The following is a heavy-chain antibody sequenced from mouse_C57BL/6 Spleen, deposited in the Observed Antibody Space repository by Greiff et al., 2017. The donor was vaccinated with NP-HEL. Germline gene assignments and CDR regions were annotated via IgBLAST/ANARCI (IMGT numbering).Heavy chain of an antibody. J-gene: IGHJ4*01. CDR2: INYDGSST. CDR3: ARVSLITTGVDAMDY. V-gene: IGHV5-16*01. Sequence: EVKLVESEGGLVQPGSSMKLSCTASGFTFSDYYMAWVRQVPEKGLEWVANINYDGSSTYLWDSLKSRFIISRDNAKNILYLQMSSLKSEDTATYYCARVSLITTGVDAMDYWGQGTSVTVSS. D-gene: IGHD1-1*01. CDR1: GFTFSDYY.